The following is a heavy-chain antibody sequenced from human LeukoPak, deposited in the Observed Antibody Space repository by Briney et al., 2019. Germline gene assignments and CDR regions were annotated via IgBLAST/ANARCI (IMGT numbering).Heavy chain of an antibody. Sequence: ASVKVSCKASGYTFTNYYMHWVRQAPGQGLEWMGWINPNSGGTNYAQKFQGRVTMTRDTSISTAYMELSRLRSDDTAVYYCARGYGITMIVVVTPDYWGQGTLVTVSS. CDR1: GYTFTNYY. D-gene: IGHD3-22*01. J-gene: IGHJ4*02. V-gene: IGHV1-2*02. CDR3: ARGYGITMIVVVTPDY. CDR2: INPNSGGT.